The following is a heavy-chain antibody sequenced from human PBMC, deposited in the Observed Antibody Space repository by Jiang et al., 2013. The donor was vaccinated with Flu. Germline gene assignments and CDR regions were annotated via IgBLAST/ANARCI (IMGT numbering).Heavy chain of an antibody. J-gene: IGHJ4*02. Sequence: VQLLESGGGVVQPGRSLRLSCAASGFTFSSYGMHWVRQAPGKGLEWVAVISYDGSNKYYADSVKGRFTISRDNSKNTLYLQMNSLRAEDTAVYYCAKDIFLELEPRGTTFDYWGQGTLVTVSS. CDR1: GFTFSSYG. CDR3: AKDIFLELEPRGTTFDY. V-gene: IGHV3-30*18. CDR2: ISYDGSNK. D-gene: IGHD1-1*01.